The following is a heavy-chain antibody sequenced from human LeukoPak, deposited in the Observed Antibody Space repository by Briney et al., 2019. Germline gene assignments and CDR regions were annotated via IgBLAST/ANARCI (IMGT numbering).Heavy chain of an antibody. CDR2: IYYSGST. J-gene: IGHJ5*02. CDR3: GGYCSGGSCYNWFDP. Sequence: SQTLSLTCTVSGGSISSGGYYWSWIRQHPGKGLEWIGYIYYSGSTYYNPSLKSRVTISVDTSKNQFFLKLSSVTAADTAVYYCGGYCSGGSCYNWFDPWGQGTLVTVAS. CDR1: GGSISSGGYY. V-gene: IGHV4-31*03. D-gene: IGHD2-15*01.